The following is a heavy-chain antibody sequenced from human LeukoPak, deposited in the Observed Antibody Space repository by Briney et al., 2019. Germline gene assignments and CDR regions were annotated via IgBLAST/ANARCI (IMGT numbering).Heavy chain of an antibody. Sequence: ASVKVSCKASGYTFTSCDINWVRQATGQGLEWMGWMNPNSGNTGYAQKFQGRVTMTRNTSISTAYMELSSLRSEDTAVYYRASLKDSSGYRFDYWGQGTLVTVSS. CDR2: MNPNSGNT. CDR3: ASLKDSSGYRFDY. CDR1: GYTFTSCD. V-gene: IGHV1-8*01. J-gene: IGHJ4*02. D-gene: IGHD3-22*01.